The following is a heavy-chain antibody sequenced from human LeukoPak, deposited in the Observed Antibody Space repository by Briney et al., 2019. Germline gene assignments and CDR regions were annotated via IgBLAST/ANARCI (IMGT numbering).Heavy chain of an antibody. V-gene: IGHV3-21*01. Sequence: GGSLRLSCAASGFTFSTYSMNWVRQAPGKGLEWVSSISGSSDYIFYADSVKSRFTISRDNAENSLYLQMNSLRAEDTAVYFCARVKFGDYAIDYWGQGTLVTVSS. CDR1: GFTFSTYS. CDR3: ARVKFGDYAIDY. CDR2: ISGSSDYI. J-gene: IGHJ4*02. D-gene: IGHD4-17*01.